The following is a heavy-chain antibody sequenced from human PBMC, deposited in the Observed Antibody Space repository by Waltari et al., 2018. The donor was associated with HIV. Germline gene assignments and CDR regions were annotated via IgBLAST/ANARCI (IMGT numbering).Heavy chain of an antibody. D-gene: IGHD5-18*01. Sequence: HVQLQESGPGLIQPLQTLSLKCDVSDYSITDGFFWGWVRQSPGKGLEWMESTYLTGHNNYSPSLDGQLTLSHDTSKNQITLKLRDVNAMDTATYYCVRDWGVGTGPFDYWGQGITVTVSS. J-gene: IGHJ4*02. CDR2: TYLTGHN. CDR3: VRDWGVGTGPFDY. V-gene: IGHV4-28*03. CDR1: DYSITDGFF.